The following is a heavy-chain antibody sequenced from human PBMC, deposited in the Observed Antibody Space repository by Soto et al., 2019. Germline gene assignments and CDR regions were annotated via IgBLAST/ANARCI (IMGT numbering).Heavy chain of an antibody. J-gene: IGHJ6*02. V-gene: IGHV4-59*01. CDR2: IYYSGST. D-gene: IGHD2-15*01. CDR3: ARPKVTGRWYYGMDV. Sequence: SETLSLTCTVSGGSINDYYWTWIRQPPGKGLEWIGYIYYSGSTNYNPSLKSRVTISLDTSKNQFSLKMSSVTAADTAIYYCARPKVTGRWYYGMDVWGQGTTVTVSS. CDR1: GGSINDYY.